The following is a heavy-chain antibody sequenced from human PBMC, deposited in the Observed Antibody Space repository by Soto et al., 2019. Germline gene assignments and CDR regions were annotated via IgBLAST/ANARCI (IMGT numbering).Heavy chain of an antibody. CDR3: FRDVGD. V-gene: IGHV1-46*03. Sequence: QVQLVQSGAEVKKPGASVKVSCKASGYTFTSQYMHWVRQAPGQGLEWMAMINPNGGSTTYAQRFQGRVTLTSDTSTSTVYMELSSLRSDDTAVYFCFRDVGDWGQGTLVTVSS. J-gene: IGHJ4*02. CDR1: GYTFTSQY. D-gene: IGHD3-3*01. CDR2: INPNGGST.